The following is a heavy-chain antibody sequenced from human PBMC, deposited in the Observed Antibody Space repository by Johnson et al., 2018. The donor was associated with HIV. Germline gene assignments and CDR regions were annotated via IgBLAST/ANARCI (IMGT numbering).Heavy chain of an antibody. Sequence: QVQLVESGGGLVQPGGSMGLACVGSGFAFSSYGMHWVRQAPGKGLEWVAFIRYDGSNKYYADYVKGRFTISRDNSKNTLYLQINSLRAEDTAVYYCAKETRASRSAFDIWGQGTMVTVSS. CDR3: AKETRASRSAFDI. CDR2: IRYDGSNK. V-gene: IGHV3-30*02. CDR1: GFAFSSYG. D-gene: IGHD2-2*01. J-gene: IGHJ3*02.